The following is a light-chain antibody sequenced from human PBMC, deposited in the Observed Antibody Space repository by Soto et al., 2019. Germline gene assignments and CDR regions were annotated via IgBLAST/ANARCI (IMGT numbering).Light chain of an antibody. CDR3: QQTYSTPFT. CDR1: QRIDNY. CDR2: AAS. J-gene: IGKJ3*01. Sequence: IQMTQSPSSLSASVGDRVTITCRASQRIDNYLNWYHQKPGKAPKLLIYAASNLQSVVPSRFSGSGSGTDFTLTISNLQPEDFATYYCQQTYSTPFTFGPGTKVDIK. V-gene: IGKV1-39*01.